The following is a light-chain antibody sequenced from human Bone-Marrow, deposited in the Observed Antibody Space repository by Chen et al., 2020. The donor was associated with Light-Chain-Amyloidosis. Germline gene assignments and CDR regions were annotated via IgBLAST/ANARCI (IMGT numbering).Light chain of an antibody. CDR1: SGSIATNY. J-gene: IGLJ3*02. CDR3: QSYQGSSQGV. Sequence: NFMQTQHHSVSESPGQTVIISCTRSSGSIATNYVQWYQQRPGGSPTTVIYEDDQRPSGVPDRFSGSIDRSSNAASLTISGLKTEDETDYYCQSYQGSSQGVFGGGTKLTVL. V-gene: IGLV6-57*01. CDR2: EDD.